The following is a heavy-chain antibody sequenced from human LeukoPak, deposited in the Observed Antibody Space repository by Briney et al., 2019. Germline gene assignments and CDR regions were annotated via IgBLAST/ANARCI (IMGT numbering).Heavy chain of an antibody. D-gene: IGHD3-16*01. V-gene: IGHV1-46*01. J-gene: IGHJ4*02. CDR1: GGTFSMYV. Sequence: ASVKVSCKASGGTFSMYVISWMRQAPGQGLEWMGIINPSGGSTSYAQKFQGRVTMTRDTSTSTVYMELSSLRSEDTAVYYCARDYLEESVPDYWGQGTLVTVSS. CDR2: INPSGGST. CDR3: ARDYLEESVPDY.